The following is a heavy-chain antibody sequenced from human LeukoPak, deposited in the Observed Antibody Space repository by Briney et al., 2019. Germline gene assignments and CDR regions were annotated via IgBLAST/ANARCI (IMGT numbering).Heavy chain of an antibody. V-gene: IGHV3-74*01. J-gene: IGHJ6*03. D-gene: IGHD7-27*01. CDR3: AREWALPGAYYMDV. CDR1: GFTFSTYW. Sequence: GGSLRLSCAASGFTFSTYWMHWVRQAPGKGLVWVSRISSDGRNTIYADSVKGRFTIPRDSANNTLFLQMNSLRGDDTAVYYCAREWALPGAYYMDVWGKGTTVTVSS. CDR2: ISSDGRNT.